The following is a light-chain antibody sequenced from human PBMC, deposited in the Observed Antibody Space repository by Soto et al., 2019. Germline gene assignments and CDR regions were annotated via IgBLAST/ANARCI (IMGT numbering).Light chain of an antibody. V-gene: IGKV1-39*01. J-gene: IGKJ1*01. CDR3: QQSGDAPPWT. CDR2: AAS. CDR1: QSISTY. Sequence: ACVGDRVTITCRASQSISTYLNWFQQKPGKAPILLIYAASTLQSGVPSRFSGSGSGTVFTLTINSLQPDDFASYYCQQSGDAPPWTFGQGTKVDIK.